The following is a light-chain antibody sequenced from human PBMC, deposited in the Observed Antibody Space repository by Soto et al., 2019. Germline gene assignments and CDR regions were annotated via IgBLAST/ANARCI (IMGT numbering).Light chain of an antibody. CDR3: SSYTSIGTLVI. J-gene: IGLJ2*01. V-gene: IGLV2-14*03. Sequence: QSALNQPASVSGSPGQSITISCTGTSSDVGGYNYVSWYQHHPGKAPKLMIYDVSSRPSGVSNRFSGSKSGNTASLTISGLQAEDEADYYCSSYTSIGTLVILGGGTKLTVL. CDR1: SSDVGGYNY. CDR2: DVS.